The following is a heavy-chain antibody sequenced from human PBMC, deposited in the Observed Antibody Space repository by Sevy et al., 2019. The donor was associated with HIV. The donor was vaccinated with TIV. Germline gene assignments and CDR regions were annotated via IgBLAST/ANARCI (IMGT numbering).Heavy chain of an antibody. CDR1: GGTFSSYA. Sequence: ASVKVTCKASGGTFSSYAISWVRQAPGQGLEWMGGIIPIFGTANYAQKFQGRVTITADESTSTAYMELSSLGSEDTAVYYCARSGDCSSTSCYRKDYYYYGMDVWGQGTTVTVSS. J-gene: IGHJ6*02. V-gene: IGHV1-69*13. CDR2: IIPIFGTA. CDR3: ARSGDCSSTSCYRKDYYYYGMDV. D-gene: IGHD2-2*02.